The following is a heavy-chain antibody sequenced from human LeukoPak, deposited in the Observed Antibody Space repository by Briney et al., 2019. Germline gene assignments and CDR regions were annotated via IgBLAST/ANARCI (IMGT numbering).Heavy chain of an antibody. CDR2: ISYDGSNK. D-gene: IGHD2-15*01. CDR1: GFTFSSYA. V-gene: IGHV3-30*04. CDR3: AKVRDIVVVVATKEFDY. J-gene: IGHJ4*02. Sequence: PGGSLRLSCAASGFTFSSYAMHWVRQAPGKGLEWVALISYDGSNKYCADSVKGRFTISRDNSKNTLYLQMNSLRAEDTAVYYCAKVRDIVVVVATKEFDYWGQGTLVTVSS.